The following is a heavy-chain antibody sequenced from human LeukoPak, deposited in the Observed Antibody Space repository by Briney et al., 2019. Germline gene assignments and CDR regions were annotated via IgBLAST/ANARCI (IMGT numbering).Heavy chain of an antibody. Sequence: ASVKVSCKASGYTFTGYYMHWVRQAPGQGLEWMGIINPSGGSTSYAQKFQGRVTMTRDTSTSTVYMELSSLRSEDTAVYYCARGYYDFWSGYYTPTYYYYYGMDVWGQGTTVTVSS. D-gene: IGHD3-3*01. CDR3: ARGYYDFWSGYYTPTYYYYYGMDV. J-gene: IGHJ6*02. CDR2: INPSGGST. V-gene: IGHV1-46*01. CDR1: GYTFTGYY.